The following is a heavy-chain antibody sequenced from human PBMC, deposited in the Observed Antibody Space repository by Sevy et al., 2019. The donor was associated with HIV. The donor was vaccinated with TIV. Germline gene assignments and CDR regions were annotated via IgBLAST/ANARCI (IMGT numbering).Heavy chain of an antibody. CDR3: ARSYYYDSSGYFVI. V-gene: IGHV3-33*01. Sequence: GESLKISCAASGFTFSSYGMHWVRQAPGKGLEWVAVIWYDGSNKYYADSVKGRFTISRDNSKNTLYLQMNSLRAEDTAVYYCARSYYYDSSGYFVIWGQGTLVTISS. J-gene: IGHJ4*02. CDR2: IWYDGSNK. D-gene: IGHD3-22*01. CDR1: GFTFSSYG.